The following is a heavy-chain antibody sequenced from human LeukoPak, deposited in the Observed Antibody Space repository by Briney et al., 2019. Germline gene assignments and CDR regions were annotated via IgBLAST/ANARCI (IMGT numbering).Heavy chain of an antibody. CDR2: MYYGGST. J-gene: IGHJ6*03. Sequence: SETLSLTCTVSGGSISSSSYYWVWIRQPPGKGLEWIGSMYYGGSTYYNPSLESRVTISIDTSKNQFSLKLSSVTAADTAVYYCARNSYYYMDVWGKGTTVTISS. CDR3: ARNSYYYMDV. V-gene: IGHV4-39*07. CDR1: GGSISSSSYY.